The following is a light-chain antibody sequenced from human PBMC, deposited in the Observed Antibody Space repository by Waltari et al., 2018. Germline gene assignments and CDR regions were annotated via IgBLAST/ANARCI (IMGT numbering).Light chain of an antibody. CDR1: SSDVGSYNR. Sequence: QSALTQPPSVSGSPGQSVTISCTGTSSDVGSYNRVPWYQQPPGTAPKLMIYDASNRPAGVPDRFSGSKSGNTASLTISGLQAEDEADYYCSLYTSSSTWVFGGGTKLTVL. CDR3: SLYTSSSTWV. CDR2: DAS. J-gene: IGLJ3*02. V-gene: IGLV2-18*01.